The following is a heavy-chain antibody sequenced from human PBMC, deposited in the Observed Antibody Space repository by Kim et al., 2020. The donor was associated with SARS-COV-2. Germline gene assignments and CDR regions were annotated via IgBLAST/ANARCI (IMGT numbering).Heavy chain of an antibody. D-gene: IGHD1-26*01. V-gene: IGHV1-2*06. CDR2: INPNSGGT. J-gene: IGHJ2*01. Sequence: ASVKVSCKASGYTFTGYYMHWVRQAPGQGLEWMGRINPNSGGTNHAQKFQGRVTMTRDTSISTAYMELSRLRSDDTAVYYCARDRGSSTHWYFDLCGRGTLVTVSS. CDR1: GYTFTGYY. CDR3: ARDRGSSTHWYFDL.